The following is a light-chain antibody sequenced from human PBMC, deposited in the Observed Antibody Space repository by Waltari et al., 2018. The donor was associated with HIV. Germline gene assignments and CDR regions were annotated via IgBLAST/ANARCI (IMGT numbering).Light chain of an antibody. J-gene: IGLJ3*02. CDR3: CSYAGTYTYVL. CDR1: SSDVGGYAS. CDR2: EVI. Sequence: QSVLTQPRSVSGSPGQSVTISCTGTSSDVGGYASFPWYLQHPGKVPKLIIYEVIKRPSGVPDRFSGSKSGNTASLTISGLQTEDEADYFCCSYAGTYTYVLFGGGTKLTVL. V-gene: IGLV2-11*01.